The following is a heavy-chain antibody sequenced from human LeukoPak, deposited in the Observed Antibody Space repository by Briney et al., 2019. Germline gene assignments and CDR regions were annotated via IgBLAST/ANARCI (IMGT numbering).Heavy chain of an antibody. Sequence: SETLSLTCTVSGGSISSYYWSWIRQPPGKGLEWIGYIYYSGSTNYNPSLKGRVTISVDTSKNQFSLKLPSVTAADSAVYYCARLALGYCSGGTCPYYFDHWGQGTLVTVSS. J-gene: IGHJ4*02. D-gene: IGHD2-15*01. CDR1: GGSISSYY. V-gene: IGHV4-59*01. CDR3: ARLALGYCSGGTCPYYFDH. CDR2: IYYSGST.